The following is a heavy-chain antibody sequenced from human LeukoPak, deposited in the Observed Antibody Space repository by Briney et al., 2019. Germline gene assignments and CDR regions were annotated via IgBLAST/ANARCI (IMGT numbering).Heavy chain of an antibody. D-gene: IGHD3-22*01. CDR2: IYYSGSA. V-gene: IGHV4-59*01. CDR1: GGSIISYY. CDR3: ARHRWGDYYDSSGFSFDY. Sequence: PSETLSLTCTVSGGSIISYYWSWIRQPPGKGLEWIGYIYYSGSASYNPSLKGRVTISVDTSKNQFSLKLNSVTAADTAVYYCARHRWGDYYDSSGFSFDYWGQGTLVTVSS. J-gene: IGHJ4*02.